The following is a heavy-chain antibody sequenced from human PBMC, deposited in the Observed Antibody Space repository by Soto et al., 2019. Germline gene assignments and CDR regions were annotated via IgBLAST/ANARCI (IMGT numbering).Heavy chain of an antibody. CDR2: ISGSGGST. CDR1: GFTFSSYA. CDR3: AKDIAVYYYDSSGYHTGLGAFDI. D-gene: IGHD3-22*01. Sequence: GGSLRLSCAASGFTFSSYAMSWVRQAPGKGLEWVSAISGSGGSTYHADSVKGRFTISRDNSKNTLYLQMNSLRAEDTAVYYCAKDIAVYYYDSSGYHTGLGAFDIWGQGTMVTVSS. J-gene: IGHJ3*02. V-gene: IGHV3-23*01.